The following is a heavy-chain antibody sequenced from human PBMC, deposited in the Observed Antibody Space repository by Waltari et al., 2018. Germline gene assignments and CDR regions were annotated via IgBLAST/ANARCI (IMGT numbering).Heavy chain of an antibody. J-gene: IGHJ6*02. CDR2: INHSGST. CDR3: ATSIYCSSTSCYLNYYYGMDV. V-gene: IGHV4-34*01. Sequence: QVQLQQWGAGLLKPSETLSLTCAVYGGSFSGYYWSWIRQPPGKGLGWIGEINHSGSTNYHPSLKGRVTIAVDTSKSQFALERSSVTAADTAVYYCATSIYCSSTSCYLNYYYGMDVWGQGTTVTVSS. D-gene: IGHD2-2*01. CDR1: GGSFSGYY.